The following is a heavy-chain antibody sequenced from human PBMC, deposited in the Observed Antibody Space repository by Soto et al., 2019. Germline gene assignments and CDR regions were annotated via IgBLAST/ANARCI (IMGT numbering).Heavy chain of an antibody. CDR3: ARVTVVPAAIHHELRNWYFDL. V-gene: IGHV3-30-3*01. D-gene: IGHD2-2*01. CDR2: ILYDGTNK. CDR1: GFTFSGYS. Sequence: QVKLVESGGGVVQPGRSLRLSCGASGFTFSGYSMHWVRQAPGKGLEWVAVILYDGTNKYYAASVRGRFTISRDNSKNTLQLQMNSLRVEDTAVYYCARVTVVPAAIHHELRNWYFDLWGRGSLFTVSS. J-gene: IGHJ2*01.